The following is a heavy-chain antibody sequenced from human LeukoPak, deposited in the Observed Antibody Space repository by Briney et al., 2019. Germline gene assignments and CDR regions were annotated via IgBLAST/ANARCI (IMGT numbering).Heavy chain of an antibody. CDR3: ARESITNYGDYFDY. J-gene: IGHJ4*02. CDR2: ISSSSSTI. V-gene: IGHV3-48*01. Sequence: GGSLRLSCAASGFTFSSYSMNWVRQAPGKGLEWVSYISSSSSTIYYADSVKGRFTISRDNAKNSLYLQMNSLRAEDTAVYYCARESITNYGDYFDYWGQGTLVTVSS. CDR1: GFTFSSYS. D-gene: IGHD4-17*01.